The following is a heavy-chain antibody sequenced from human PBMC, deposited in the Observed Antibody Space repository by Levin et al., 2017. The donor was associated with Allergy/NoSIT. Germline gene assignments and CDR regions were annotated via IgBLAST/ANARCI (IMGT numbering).Heavy chain of an antibody. Sequence: PGESLKISCAGSGFTFNSYWMSWVRQAPGKGLEWVANMKQDGTEKYYLDSVKGRFTISRDNTKNSLYLQMNNLRAEDTAVYYCARPFESYSYYYGMDVWGQGTTVTVSS. CDR3: ARPFESYSYYYGMDV. V-gene: IGHV3-7*01. CDR1: GFTFNSYW. CDR2: MKQDGTEK. J-gene: IGHJ6*02. D-gene: IGHD2/OR15-2a*01.